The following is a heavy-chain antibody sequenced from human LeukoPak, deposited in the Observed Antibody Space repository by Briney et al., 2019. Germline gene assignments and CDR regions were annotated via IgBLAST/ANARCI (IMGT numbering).Heavy chain of an antibody. CDR3: ARDPRYSSSWYVFDY. CDR2: IYYSGST. D-gene: IGHD6-13*01. J-gene: IGHJ4*02. V-gene: IGHV4-59*01. CDR1: GDSISSYY. Sequence: SETLSLTCTVSGDSISSYYWSWIRQPPGKGLEWIGYIYYSGSTNYNPSLKSRVTISVDTSKNQFSLKLSSVTVADTAVYYCARDPRYSSSWYVFDYWGQGTLVTVSS.